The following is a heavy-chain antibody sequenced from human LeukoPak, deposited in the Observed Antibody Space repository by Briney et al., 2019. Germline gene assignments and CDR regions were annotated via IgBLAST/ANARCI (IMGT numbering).Heavy chain of an antibody. CDR1: GFTFSSSS. J-gene: IGHJ4*02. CDR3: ARDTSGYDFDY. Sequence: NPGGSLRPSCAASGFTFSSSSMNWASQAPGNGLEWVSSISSSSRYIYYADSVKGRFTISRDNAKNSLYLQMNSLRAEDTAVYYCARDTSGYDFDYWGQGTLVTVSS. D-gene: IGHD5-12*01. V-gene: IGHV3-21*01. CDR2: ISSSSRYI.